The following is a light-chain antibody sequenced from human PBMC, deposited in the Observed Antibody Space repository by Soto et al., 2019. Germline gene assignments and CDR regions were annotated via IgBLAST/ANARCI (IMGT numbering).Light chain of an antibody. CDR3: QQENKWPPIT. V-gene: IGKV3-15*01. J-gene: IGKJ4*01. CDR2: GAS. Sequence: EIVMTQSPATLSVSPGARATLSCRASQSVSSDFAWYQQKTGQAPRLLIYGASTRATGVPARFSGSGSGTEFTLTNSSLQSEEFAVYYCQQENKWPPITCGGGTTVEIK. CDR1: QSVSSD.